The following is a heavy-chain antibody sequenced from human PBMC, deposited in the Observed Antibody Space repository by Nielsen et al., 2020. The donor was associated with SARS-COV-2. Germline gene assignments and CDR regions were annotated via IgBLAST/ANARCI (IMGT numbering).Heavy chain of an antibody. V-gene: IGHV3-74*01. CDR1: GFNFNNYG. CDR2: INSDGSST. D-gene: IGHD4-23*01. CDR3: VVTRVY. Sequence: GESLKISCTASGFNFNNYGMYWVRQAPGKGLVWVSRINSDGSSTSYADSVKGRFTISRDNAKNTLYLQMNSLRAEDTAVYYCVVTRVYWGQGTLVTVSS. J-gene: IGHJ4*02.